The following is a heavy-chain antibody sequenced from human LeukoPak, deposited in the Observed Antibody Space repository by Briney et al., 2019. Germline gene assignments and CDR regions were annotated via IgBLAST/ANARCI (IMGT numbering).Heavy chain of an antibody. CDR3: ARDRGDYCDRGAFDI. D-gene: IGHD4-17*01. Sequence: SETLSLTCTVSGGSISSGGYYWSWIRQHPGKGLEWIGYIYYSGSTYYNPSLKSRVTISVDTSKNQFSLKLSSVTAADTAVYYCARDRGDYCDRGAFDIWGQGTMVTVSS. J-gene: IGHJ3*02. CDR2: IYYSGST. V-gene: IGHV4-31*03. CDR1: GGSISSGGYY.